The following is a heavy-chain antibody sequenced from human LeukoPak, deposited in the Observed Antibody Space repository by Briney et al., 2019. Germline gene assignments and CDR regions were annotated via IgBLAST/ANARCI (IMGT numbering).Heavy chain of an antibody. Sequence: PSETLSLTCTVSGGSISSYYWGWIRQPPGKGLEWIGYIYYSGSTNYNPSLKSRVTISVDTSKNQFSLKLSSVTAADTAVYYCAREYAQSGYRDAFDIWGQGTMVTVSS. CDR3: AREYAQSGYRDAFDI. J-gene: IGHJ3*02. CDR2: IYYSGST. D-gene: IGHD3-3*01. CDR1: GGSISSYY. V-gene: IGHV4-59*01.